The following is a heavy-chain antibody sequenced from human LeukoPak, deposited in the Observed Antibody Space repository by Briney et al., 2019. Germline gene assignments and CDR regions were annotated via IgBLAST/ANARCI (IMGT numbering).Heavy chain of an antibody. Sequence: GGSLRLSCAASGYTFSAYWMHWVRQVPGKGLVWVSRIHREGTTTIYADSVKGRFTISRDNGKNTLYLHMNSLRADDTAVYYCARDSDWLLFDYWGQGTLVTVSS. CDR3: ARDSDWLLFDY. D-gene: IGHD3-9*01. V-gene: IGHV3-74*01. CDR1: GYTFSAYW. J-gene: IGHJ4*02. CDR2: IHREGTTT.